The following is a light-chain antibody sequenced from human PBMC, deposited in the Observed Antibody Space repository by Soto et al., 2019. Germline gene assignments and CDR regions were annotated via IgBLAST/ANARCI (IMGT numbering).Light chain of an antibody. CDR3: QQYGSSPPWT. J-gene: IGKJ1*01. Sequence: EIVLTQSPGTLSLSPGERATLSCRASQSVSFSYLAWYQQKPGQAPRLLIYGASSRATGIPDRFSGSGYGTDFTLTISRLEPEAFAVYYCQQYGSSPPWTFGQGTKVAIK. CDR2: GAS. V-gene: IGKV3-20*01. CDR1: QSVSFSY.